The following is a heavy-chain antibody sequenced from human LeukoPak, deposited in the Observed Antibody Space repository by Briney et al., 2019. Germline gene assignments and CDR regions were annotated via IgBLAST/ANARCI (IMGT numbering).Heavy chain of an antibody. Sequence: GRSLRLSCAASGFTFSSYGMHWVRQAPGKGLEWVAVIWYDGSNKYYADSVKGRFTISRDNSKNTLYLQMNSLRAEDTAVYYCAKDLHNTIFGVVTALDYWGQGTLVTVSS. V-gene: IGHV3-33*06. CDR3: AKDLHNTIFGVVTALDY. CDR2: IWYDGSNK. D-gene: IGHD3-3*01. CDR1: GFTFSSYG. J-gene: IGHJ4*02.